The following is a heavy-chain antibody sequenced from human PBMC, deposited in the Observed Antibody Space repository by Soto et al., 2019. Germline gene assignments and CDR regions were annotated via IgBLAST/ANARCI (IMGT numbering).Heavy chain of an antibody. J-gene: IGHJ6*02. V-gene: IGHV5-10-1*01. Sequence: PGESLKISCKGSGYSFTSYWISRVRQMPGKGLEWMGRIDLSDSYTNYSPSFQGHVTISADKSISTAYLQWSSLKASDTAMYYCARHALIAAAGTYYYYGMDVWGQGTTVTVSS. CDR1: GYSFTSYW. CDR2: IDLSDSYT. D-gene: IGHD6-13*01. CDR3: ARHALIAAAGTYYYYGMDV.